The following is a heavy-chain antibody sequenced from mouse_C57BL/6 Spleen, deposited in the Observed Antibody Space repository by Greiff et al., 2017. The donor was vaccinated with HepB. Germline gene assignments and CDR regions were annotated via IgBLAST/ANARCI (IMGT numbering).Heavy chain of an antibody. CDR3: ARKKGWAMDY. CDR2: INPNNGGT. D-gene: IGHD2-3*01. V-gene: IGHV1-26*01. Sequence: EVQLQQSGPELVKPGASVKISCKASGYTFTDYYMNWVKQSHGKSLEWIGDINPNNGGTSYNQKFKGKATLTVDKSSSTAYMELRSLTSEDSAVYYCARKKGWAMDYWGQGTSVTVSS. CDR1: GYTFTDYY. J-gene: IGHJ4*01.